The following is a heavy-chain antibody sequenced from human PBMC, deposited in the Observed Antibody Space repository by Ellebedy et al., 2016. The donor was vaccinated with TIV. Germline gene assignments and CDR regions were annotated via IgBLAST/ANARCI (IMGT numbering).Heavy chain of an antibody. CDR1: GGTFSSYA. Sequence: SVKVSXKASGGTFSSYAISWVRQAPGQGLEWMGRIIPILGIANYAQKFQGRVTITADKSTSTAYMELSSLRSEDTAVYYCARGMDGSGIDYWGQGTLVTVSS. CDR2: IIPILGIA. J-gene: IGHJ4*02. D-gene: IGHD3-10*01. CDR3: ARGMDGSGIDY. V-gene: IGHV1-69*04.